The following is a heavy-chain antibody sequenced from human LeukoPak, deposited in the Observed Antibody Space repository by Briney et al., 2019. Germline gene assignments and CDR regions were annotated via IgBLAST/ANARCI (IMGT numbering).Heavy chain of an antibody. J-gene: IGHJ3*02. CDR2: IYYSGNT. V-gene: IGHV4-39*07. CDR3: ARTGGIAVAARDAFDI. CDR1: GDSITSGSYY. Sequence: SETLSLTCTVSGDSITSGSYYWGWIRQPPGRGLEWIGSIYYSGNTYYNPSLKSRVTISVDKSKNQFSLKLSSVTAADTAVYYCARTGGIAVAARDAFDIWGQGTMVTVSS. D-gene: IGHD6-19*01.